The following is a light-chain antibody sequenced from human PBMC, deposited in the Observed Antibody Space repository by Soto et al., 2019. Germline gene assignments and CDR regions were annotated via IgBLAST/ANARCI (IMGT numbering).Light chain of an antibody. J-gene: IGLJ2*01. CDR3: RTWDSSLRVVV. CDR1: SSNIGHKY. V-gene: IGLV1-51*01. Sequence: QSVLTQPPSGSAAPGQKVTISCSGSSSNIGHKYVAWYQHLPGTAPKLLMYDNNKRPSGIPDRFSGSKSATSATVGITRLQTRDEAAYYCRTWDSSLRVVVFGGGTKVTLL. CDR2: DNN.